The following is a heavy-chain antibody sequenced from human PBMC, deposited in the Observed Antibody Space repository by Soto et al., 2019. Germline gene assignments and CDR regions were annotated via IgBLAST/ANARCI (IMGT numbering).Heavy chain of an antibody. J-gene: IGHJ4*02. CDR1: GYTFTTYA. CDR3: AKDYSDWLPLFDY. Sequence: ASVKVSCKASGYTFTTYATHWVRQAPGQRLEWMGWINAANGNTKYSQKFQGRLTISRDNSKNTVYLQMNSLRAEDTAVYYCAKDYSDWLPLFDYWGQGTLVTVSS. CDR2: INAANGNT. D-gene: IGHD3-9*01. V-gene: IGHV1-3*01.